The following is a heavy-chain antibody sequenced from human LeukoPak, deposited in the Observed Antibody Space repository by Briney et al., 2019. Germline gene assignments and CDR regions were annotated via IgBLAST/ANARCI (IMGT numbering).Heavy chain of an antibody. CDR3: ARRRGSWSPRYNWFDP. CDR2: INHSGST. CDR1: GGSFSGYH. V-gene: IGHV4-34*01. D-gene: IGHD6-13*01. Sequence: SETLSLTCAVYGGSFSGYHWSWIRQPPGKGLEWIGEINHSGSTNYNPSLKSRVTISVDTSKNQFSLKLSSVTAADTAVYYCARRRGSWSPRYNWFDPWGQGTLVTVSS. J-gene: IGHJ5*02.